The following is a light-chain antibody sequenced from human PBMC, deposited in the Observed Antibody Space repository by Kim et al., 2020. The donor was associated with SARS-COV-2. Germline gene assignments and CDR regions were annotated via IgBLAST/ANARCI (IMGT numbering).Light chain of an antibody. J-gene: IGLJ1*01. CDR1: SSNIGAGYD. CDR2: GNS. Sequence: VTISCTGSSSNIGAGYDVHWYQQLPGTAPKLLIYGNSNRPSGVPDRFSGSKSGTSASLAITGLQADDEADYYCQSYDSSLSGSGVFGTGTKVTVL. CDR3: QSYDSSLSGSGV. V-gene: IGLV1-40*01.